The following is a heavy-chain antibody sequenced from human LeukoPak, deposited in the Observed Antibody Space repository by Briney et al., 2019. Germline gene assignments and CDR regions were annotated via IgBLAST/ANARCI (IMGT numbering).Heavy chain of an antibody. J-gene: IGHJ3*02. Sequence: GSLRLSCAASGFTISSNYMSWIRQPPGKGLEWIGYIYYSGSTYYNPSLKSRVTISVDTSKNQFSLKLSSVTAADTAVYYCAICFLGRAFDIWGQGTMVTVSS. CDR2: IYYSGST. CDR3: AICFLGRAFDI. CDR1: GFTISSNY. D-gene: IGHD3-3*01. V-gene: IGHV4-59*08.